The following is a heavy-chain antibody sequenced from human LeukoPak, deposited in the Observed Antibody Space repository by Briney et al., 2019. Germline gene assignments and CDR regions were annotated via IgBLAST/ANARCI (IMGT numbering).Heavy chain of an antibody. CDR1: GFTVSSNY. CDR3: ARGGYSYGYSWFDP. D-gene: IGHD5-18*01. V-gene: IGHV3-66*02. Sequence: GGSLRLSCAASGFTVSSNYMSWVRQAPGKGLEWASVIYSGGSTYYADSVKGRFTISRDNSKNTLYLQMNSLRAEDTAVYYCARGGYSYGYSWFDPWGQGTLVTVSS. J-gene: IGHJ5*02. CDR2: IYSGGST.